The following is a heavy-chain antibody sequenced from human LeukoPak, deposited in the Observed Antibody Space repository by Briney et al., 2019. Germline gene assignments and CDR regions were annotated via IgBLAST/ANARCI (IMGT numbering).Heavy chain of an antibody. CDR3: AGMSGYGDYGGFDY. Sequence: PSETLSLTCTLSGGSISIGDYYWSWIRQPPGKGLEWIVYIYYSGSTYYNPSLKSRVTISVHTSKNQFSLKLSSVTAADTAVYYCAGMSGYGDYGGFDYWGQGTLVTVSS. CDR2: IYYSGST. D-gene: IGHD4-17*01. J-gene: IGHJ4*02. CDR1: GGSISIGDYY. V-gene: IGHV4-30-4*01.